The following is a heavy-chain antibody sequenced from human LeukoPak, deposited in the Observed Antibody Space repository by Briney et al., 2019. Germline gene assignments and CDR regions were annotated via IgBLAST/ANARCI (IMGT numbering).Heavy chain of an antibody. CDR3: ARLTNNELAVADTIGY. D-gene: IGHD6-19*01. CDR2: IYYSGST. V-gene: IGHV4-39*07. CDR1: GGSISSNSYY. Sequence: SETLSLTCAVSGGSISSNSYYWGWIRQPPGKGLEWIGSIYYSGSTYYNPSLKSRVTISVDTSKNQFSLKLSSVTAADTAVYYCARLTNNELAVADTIGYWGQGTLVTVSS. J-gene: IGHJ4*02.